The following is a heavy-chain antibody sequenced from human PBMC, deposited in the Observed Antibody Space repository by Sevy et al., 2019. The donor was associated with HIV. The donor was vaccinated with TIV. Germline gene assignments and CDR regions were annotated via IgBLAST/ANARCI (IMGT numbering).Heavy chain of an antibody. Sequence: ASVKVSCKASGYPFTSYVIHWVRQAPGQRLEWMGWINAGNGNTKYSQKFRGGVTLTGDNSAGTAFMGMSSLRSEDTAVYYCARGGYCSSTSGDNWFDPWGQGTLVTVSS. V-gene: IGHV1-3*01. J-gene: IGHJ5*02. CDR3: ARGGYCSSTSGDNWFDP. D-gene: IGHD2-2*01. CDR2: INAGNGNT. CDR1: GYPFTSYV.